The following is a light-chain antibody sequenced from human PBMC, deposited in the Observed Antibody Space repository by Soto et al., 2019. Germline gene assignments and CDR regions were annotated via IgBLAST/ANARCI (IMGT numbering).Light chain of an antibody. CDR3: ASFRSGTIHV. CDR1: RSDIGDSNF. CDR2: EVN. V-gene: IGLV2-14*01. J-gene: IGLJ1*01. Sequence: QSALTQPASVSGSPGQSVTISCTGPRSDIGDSNFISWYQHSPGKAPRLLIYEVNNRPSGVSRRFSGSKAGNTASLTISGLLDDDEADYFCASFRSGTIHVFGSGTKVT.